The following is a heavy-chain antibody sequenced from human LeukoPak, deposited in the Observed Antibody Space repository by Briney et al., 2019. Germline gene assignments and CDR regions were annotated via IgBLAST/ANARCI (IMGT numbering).Heavy chain of an antibody. V-gene: IGHV3-48*03. Sequence: GGSLRLSCAASEFTFSSYEMNWVRQAPGKGLEWVSYISSTSDNIYYADSVKGRFTISRDNAKNSLYLQMNSLRGDDTALYYCARGVANYDILTGYYSPYGAFDVWGQGTMVTVSS. J-gene: IGHJ3*01. CDR3: ARGVANYDILTGYYSPYGAFDV. CDR2: ISSTSDNI. D-gene: IGHD3-9*01. CDR1: EFTFSSYE.